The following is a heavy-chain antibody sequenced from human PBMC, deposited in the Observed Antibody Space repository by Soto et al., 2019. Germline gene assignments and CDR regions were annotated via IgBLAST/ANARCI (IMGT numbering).Heavy chain of an antibody. D-gene: IGHD3-16*01. Sequence: EVQLLESGGGLVQPGGSLRLSCAASGFTFSSYGMTWVRQAPGKGLEWVSFSSATGAGTYYAYSGKGRFTISRDNSNNTLSLKMTTLRADDTAVYNCTKDRRAGGNYGFYSDFWGQGALVIVSS. CDR1: GFTFSSYG. CDR3: TKDRRAGGNYGFYSDF. J-gene: IGHJ4*02. CDR2: SSATGAGT. V-gene: IGHV3-23*01.